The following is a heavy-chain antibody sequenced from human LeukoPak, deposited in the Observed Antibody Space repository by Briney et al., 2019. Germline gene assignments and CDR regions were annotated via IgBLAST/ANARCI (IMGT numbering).Heavy chain of an antibody. J-gene: IGHJ6*03. CDR2: ISSSSSYI. CDR3: ARIRFGESYAPKSYYYYYMDV. Sequence: GGSLRLSCAASEFTFSSYSMNWVRQAPGKGLEWVSSISSSSSYIYYADSVKGRFTISRDNAKNSLYLQMNSLRAEDTAVYYCARIRFGESYAPKSYYYYYMDVWGKGTTVTISS. D-gene: IGHD3-10*01. V-gene: IGHV3-21*01. CDR1: EFTFSSYS.